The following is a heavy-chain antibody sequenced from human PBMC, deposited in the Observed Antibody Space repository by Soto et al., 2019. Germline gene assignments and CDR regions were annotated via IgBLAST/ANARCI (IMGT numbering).Heavy chain of an antibody. CDR1: GFTFSSYG. CDR2: ISYDGSNK. D-gene: IGHD2-15*01. J-gene: IGHJ6*02. CDR3: AKGGGGRRTYYYYGMDV. V-gene: IGHV3-30*18. Sequence: PGGSLRLSCAASGFTFSSYGMHWVRQAPGKGLEWVAVISYDGSNKYYADSVKGRFTISRDNSKNTLYLQMNSLRAEDTAVYYCAKGGGGRRTYYYYGMDVWGQGTTVTVSS.